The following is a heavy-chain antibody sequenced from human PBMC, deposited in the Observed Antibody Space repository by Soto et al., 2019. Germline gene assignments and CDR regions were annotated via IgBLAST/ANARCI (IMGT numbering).Heavy chain of an antibody. V-gene: IGHV1-8*01. CDR3: ARIMRETGDFDY. Sequence: QVQLVQSGAEVKKPGASVKVSCNASGYTFTTYDINWMRQATGQGLEWMGWMNPNSGNTGYAQKFQGRVTMTRDTSMNTAYMELSSLTYEDTAVYYWARIMRETGDFDYWGQGTLVTVSS. J-gene: IGHJ4*02. CDR2: MNPNSGNT. CDR1: GYTFTTYD. D-gene: IGHD7-27*01.